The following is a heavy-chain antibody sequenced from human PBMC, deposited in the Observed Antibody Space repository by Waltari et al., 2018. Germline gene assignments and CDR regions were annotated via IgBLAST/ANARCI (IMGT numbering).Heavy chain of an antibody. Sequence: EVQLLVSGGGLVQPGGSLRLSCAASGLTFSNYAVSWVRQAPGKGLEWVSIIYGGGAYLVDSVKGRFTISRDSSKNALYLQMNSLRAEDTALDYCAIIHSGGFDYWGQGIRLTVSS. J-gene: IGHJ4*02. V-gene: IGHV3-23*03. CDR3: AIIHSGGFDY. CDR2: IYGGGA. D-gene: IGHD3-16*01. CDR1: GLTFSNYA.